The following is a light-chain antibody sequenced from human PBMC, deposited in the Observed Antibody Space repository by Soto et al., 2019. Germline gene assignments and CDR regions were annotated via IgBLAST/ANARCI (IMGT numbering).Light chain of an antibody. CDR2: TTS. Sequence: IQMTQSPSSLSASVGDRVNITCRASQGIRHDLGWYQQKPGQAPKLLIYTTSTLQSGVPSRFSGSGSGTDFTLTISGLQPEDFETYYCLQSYVYPLTFGGGTKVDIK. V-gene: IGKV1-6*01. J-gene: IGKJ4*01. CDR1: QGIRHD. CDR3: LQSYVYPLT.